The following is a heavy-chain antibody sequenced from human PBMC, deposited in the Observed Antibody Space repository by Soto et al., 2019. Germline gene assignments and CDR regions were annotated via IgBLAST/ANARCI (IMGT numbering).Heavy chain of an antibody. CDR1: GGSISSYY. D-gene: IGHD3-10*01. V-gene: IGHV4-59*01. CDR2: IYYSGST. CDR3: ARDRGYYGSGSFDS. Sequence: PSETLSLTCTVSGGSISSYYWSWIRQPPGKGLEWIGYIYYSGSTNYNPSLKSRVTISVDTSKNQFSLKLSSVTAADTAVYYCARDRGYYGSGSFDSWGQGTLVTVSS. J-gene: IGHJ4*02.